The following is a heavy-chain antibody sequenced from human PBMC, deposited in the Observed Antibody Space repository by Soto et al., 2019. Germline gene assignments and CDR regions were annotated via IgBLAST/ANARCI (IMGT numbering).Heavy chain of an antibody. CDR3: ARVPTGKYGVWNY. V-gene: IGHV3-74*01. CDR2: INPGGSIT. Sequence: EEQLVESGGGLVQPGGSLRLSCAASGFTLSSYWMHWVRQAPGKGLVWVSRINPGGSITAYADSVKGRFTISRDNAKNTLYMQMNSLRGDETAVYYCARVPTGKYGVWNYWGQGTLVTVSS. CDR1: GFTLSSYW. D-gene: IGHD2-8*01. J-gene: IGHJ4*02.